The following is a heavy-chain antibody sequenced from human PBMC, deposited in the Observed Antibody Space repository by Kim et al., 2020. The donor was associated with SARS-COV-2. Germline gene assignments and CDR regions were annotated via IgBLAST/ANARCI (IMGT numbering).Heavy chain of an antibody. CDR3: ARVAQYSTSYGLDV. Sequence: SPTLGSRVTMSIDTSKKQFSLTLRSVTAADTAVYYCARVAQYSTSYGLDVWGQGTTVTVSS. D-gene: IGHD2-2*01. V-gene: IGHV4-4*07. J-gene: IGHJ6*02.